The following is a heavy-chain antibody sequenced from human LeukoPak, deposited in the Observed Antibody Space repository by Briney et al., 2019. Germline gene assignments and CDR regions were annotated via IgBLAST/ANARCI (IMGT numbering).Heavy chain of an antibody. CDR1: GGSISSSY. J-gene: IGHJ5*02. V-gene: IGHV4-59*12. CDR3: AKSTMVITATGWFGP. D-gene: IGHD4/OR15-4a*01. CDR2: IHSSGST. Sequence: SETLSLTCTVSGGSISSSYWSWIRQPPGKGLEWIGYIHSSGSTNYNPSLKSRLTVSVDTSKNQISLKLSSVTAADTAMYYCAKSTMVITATGWFGPWGQGILVTVSS.